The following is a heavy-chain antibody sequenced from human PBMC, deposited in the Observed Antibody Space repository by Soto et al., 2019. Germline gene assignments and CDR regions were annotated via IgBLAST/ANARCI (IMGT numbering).Heavy chain of an antibody. CDR1: GFTFSSYS. J-gene: IGHJ6*02. D-gene: IGHD2-2*01. Sequence: VQLVESGGGLVKPGGSLRLSCAASGFTFSSYSMNWVRQAPGKGLEWVSSISSSSSYIYYADSVKGRFTISRDNAKNSLYLQMNSLRAEDTAVYYCARDSLYCSSTSCYLTNYYYYGMDVWGQGTTVTVSS. CDR3: ARDSLYCSSTSCYLTNYYYYGMDV. CDR2: ISSSSSYI. V-gene: IGHV3-21*01.